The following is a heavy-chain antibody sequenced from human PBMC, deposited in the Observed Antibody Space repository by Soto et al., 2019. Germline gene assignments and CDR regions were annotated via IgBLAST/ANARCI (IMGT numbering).Heavy chain of an antibody. CDR2: IIPLFATA. Sequence: QVQLVQSGTEVKKPGSSVKVSCTASGATFSNYAISWVRQAPGQGLEWMGGIIPLFATADYAQNFQGRVAITADESTRTAYMELSSLTSEDTAVYYCAAIPLGELSSIDYWGQGTLVTVSS. V-gene: IGHV1-69*12. J-gene: IGHJ4*02. CDR1: GATFSNYA. CDR3: AAIPLGELSSIDY. D-gene: IGHD3-16*02.